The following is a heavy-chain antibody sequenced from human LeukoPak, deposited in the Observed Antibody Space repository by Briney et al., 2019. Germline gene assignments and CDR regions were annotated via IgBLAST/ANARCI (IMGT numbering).Heavy chain of an antibody. CDR2: ISDNGDDT. CDR3: AKGYYGNYVVVDY. J-gene: IGHJ4*02. V-gene: IGHV3-23*01. D-gene: IGHD4-11*01. Sequence: GGSLRLSCAASGFTFSSYAMIWVRQAPGKGLDWVSSISDNGDDTYYADSVKGRFTISRDNSTNTLYLQMNSLRADDTAVYYCAKGYYGNYVVVDYWGQGTLVTVSS. CDR1: GFTFSSYA.